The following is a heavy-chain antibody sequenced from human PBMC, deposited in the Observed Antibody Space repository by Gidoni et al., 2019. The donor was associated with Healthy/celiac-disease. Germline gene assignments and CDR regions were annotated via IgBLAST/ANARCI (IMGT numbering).Heavy chain of an antibody. Sequence: QVQLVQSGAEVKKPGASVTVSCKASGYTFTSYAMHWVRQAPGQRLEWMGWINAGNGNTKYSQKFQGRVTITRDTSASTAYMELSSLRSEDTAVYYCARDVGAQRLEEWYFDLWGRGTLVTVSS. CDR2: INAGNGNT. CDR3: ARDVGAQRLEEWYFDL. CDR1: GYTFTSYA. J-gene: IGHJ2*01. V-gene: IGHV1-3*01. D-gene: IGHD3-10*01.